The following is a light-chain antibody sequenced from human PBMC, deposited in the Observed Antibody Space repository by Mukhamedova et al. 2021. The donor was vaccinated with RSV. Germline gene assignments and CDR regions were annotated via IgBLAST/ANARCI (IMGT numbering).Light chain of an antibody. J-gene: IGKJ2*01. CDR2: DAS. V-gene: IGKV1-33*01. CDR3: QHFGHVPYT. Sequence: WYQRRVHGKAPNVLIYDASHLETGVPSRFGGIASETVFNLTIRGLRPEDAAVYFCQHFGHVPYTFGQGTKVEVK.